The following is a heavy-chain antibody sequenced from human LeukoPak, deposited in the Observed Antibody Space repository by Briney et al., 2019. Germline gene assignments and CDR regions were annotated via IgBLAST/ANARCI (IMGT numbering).Heavy chain of an antibody. Sequence: PGRSLRLSCEASGLTFSSYGMHWVRQAPGKGLEWVAVISYDGSETYYADSVKGRFTLSRANSKNTLYLQMNSLRPEDTAVYYCANPVAAHTISHAFDIWGQGTMVTVSS. CDR3: ANPVAAHTISHAFDI. D-gene: IGHD2-15*01. CDR1: GLTFSSYG. V-gene: IGHV3-30*18. J-gene: IGHJ3*02. CDR2: ISYDGSET.